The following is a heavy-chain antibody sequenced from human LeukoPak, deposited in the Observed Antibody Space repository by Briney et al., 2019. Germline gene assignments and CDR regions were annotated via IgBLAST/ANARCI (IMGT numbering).Heavy chain of an antibody. D-gene: IGHD3-22*01. CDR1: GFTFSSYG. V-gene: IGHV3-30*18. CDR2: ISYDGSNK. CDR3: AKARTYYYDSSWAFDY. J-gene: IGHJ4*02. Sequence: GRSLRLSCAASGFTFSSYGMHWVRQAPGKGLEWVAVISYDGSNKYYADSVKGRFTISRDNSKNTLYLQMNSLRAEDTAVYYCAKARTYYYDSSWAFDYWGQGTLVTVSS.